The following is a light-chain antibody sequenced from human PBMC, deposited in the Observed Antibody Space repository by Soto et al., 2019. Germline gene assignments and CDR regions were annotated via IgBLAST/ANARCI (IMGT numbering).Light chain of an antibody. Sequence: QSALTQPPSAYGSPGQSVTISCTGTRSDVGDYNYVSWYQQHPGKAPKLIIYEVNKRPSGVPDRFSGSKSGNTASLSVSGLQADDEADYYCSSYAGSNNLEVFGGGTKLTVL. CDR3: SSYAGSNNLEV. J-gene: IGLJ2*01. V-gene: IGLV2-8*01. CDR1: RSDVGDYNY. CDR2: EVN.